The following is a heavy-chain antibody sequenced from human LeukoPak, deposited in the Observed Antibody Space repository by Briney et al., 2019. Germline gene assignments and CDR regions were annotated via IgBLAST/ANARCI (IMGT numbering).Heavy chain of an antibody. CDR3: ARRPANWFDP. V-gene: IGHV3-74*01. J-gene: IGHJ5*02. Sequence: GGSLRLSCVASGFTFSSYWMHWVRQPPGKGLVWVSRINSDGSSTTYADSVKGRFTISRDNDKNTLYRQTNSLTAEDTAVYYCARRPANWFDPWGQGTLVTVSS. CDR2: INSDGSST. CDR1: GFTFSSYW.